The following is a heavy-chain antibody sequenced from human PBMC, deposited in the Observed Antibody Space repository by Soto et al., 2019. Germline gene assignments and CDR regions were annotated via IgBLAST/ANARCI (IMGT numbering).Heavy chain of an antibody. CDR3: ARRRRASDY. J-gene: IGHJ4*02. CDR1: GFTVSTKY. CDR2: IYSGGST. Sequence: EVQLVESGGGLVQPGGSLRLSCAASGFTVSTKYMSWVRQAPGKGLEWVSVIYSGGSTFYADSVRGRFTISRDNAKNTVKLQKNSLRDEDTAVDYCARRRRASDYWGQGTLVTVSS. V-gene: IGHV3-66*04.